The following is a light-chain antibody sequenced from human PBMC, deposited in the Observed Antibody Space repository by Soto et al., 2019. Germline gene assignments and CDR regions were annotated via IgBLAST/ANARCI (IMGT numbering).Light chain of an antibody. CDR2: DAS. J-gene: IGKJ3*01. Sequence: QRPGKAPKLLIYDASTLETGVPSRFSGSGSGTAFTFTISSLQPEDIGTYYCQQFANVPLFTFGPGTKVHVK. V-gene: IGKV1-33*01. CDR3: QQFANVPLFT.